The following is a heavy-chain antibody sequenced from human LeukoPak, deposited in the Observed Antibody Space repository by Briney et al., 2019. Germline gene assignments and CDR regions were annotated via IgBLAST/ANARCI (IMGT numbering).Heavy chain of an antibody. CDR3: ATSKGSMMVVVY. Sequence: QPGGSLRLSCAASGFTFRSYWMSWIRQAPGKGLEWVSVISGSGGSTFYADSVRGRFTISRDSARNTLYLQMNSLRAEDTAVYYCATSKGSMMVVVYWGQGTLVTVSS. J-gene: IGHJ4*02. CDR2: ISGSGGST. CDR1: GFTFRSYW. D-gene: IGHD3-22*01. V-gene: IGHV3-23*01.